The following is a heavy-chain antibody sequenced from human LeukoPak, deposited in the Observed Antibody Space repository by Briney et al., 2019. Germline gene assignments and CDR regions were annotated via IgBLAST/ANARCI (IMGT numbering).Heavy chain of an antibody. CDR2: ISGNNDNP. D-gene: IGHD2-2*01. Sequence: ASVKVSCKASGYTFSNFGINWVRQAPGQGLEWMGWISGNNDNPNYGQKFQGRFTVTTDSSTNTAYMELRNLRLDDTAVYYCARDGTSTDDYWGQGTLVTVSS. J-gene: IGHJ4*02. CDR3: ARDGTSTDDY. V-gene: IGHV1-18*01. CDR1: GYTFSNFG.